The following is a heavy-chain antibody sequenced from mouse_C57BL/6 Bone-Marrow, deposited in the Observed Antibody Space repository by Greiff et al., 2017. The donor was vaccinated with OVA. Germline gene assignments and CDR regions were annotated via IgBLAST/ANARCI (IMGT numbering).Heavy chain of an antibody. J-gene: IGHJ4*01. CDR1: GFTFSDFY. D-gene: IGHD2-4*01. CDR3: ARGYYDYDGYAMDY. Sequence: EVKVVESGGGLVQSGRSLRLSCATSGFTFSDFYMEWVRQAPGKGLEWIAASRYKANDYTTEYSESVKGRFIVSRDTSQSILYLQMNALRAEDTAIYDCARGYYDYDGYAMDYWGQGTSVTVSS. CDR2: SRYKANDYTT. V-gene: IGHV7-1*01.